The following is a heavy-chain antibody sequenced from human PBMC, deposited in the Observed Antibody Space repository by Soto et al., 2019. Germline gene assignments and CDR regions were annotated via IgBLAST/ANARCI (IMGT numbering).Heavy chain of an antibody. CDR1: GFTFSDYY. J-gene: IGHJ4*02. V-gene: IGHV3-11*01. Sequence: QVQLVESGGGLVKPGGSLRLSCAASGFTFSDYYMSWIRQAQGKGLEWVSYISSSGSTIYYADSVKGRFTISRDNAKNSLYLQMNSLRDEDTAVYYCAREAIRFLEWLSPFDYWGQGTLVTVSS. CDR3: AREAIRFLEWLSPFDY. CDR2: ISSSGSTI. D-gene: IGHD3-3*01.